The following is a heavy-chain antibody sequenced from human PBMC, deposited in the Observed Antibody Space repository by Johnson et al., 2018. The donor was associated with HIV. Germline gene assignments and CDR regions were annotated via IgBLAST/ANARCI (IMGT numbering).Heavy chain of an antibody. CDR2: ISWNSGSI. CDR3: SKDRIVGATDDAFDS. D-gene: IGHD1-26*01. CDR1: GFSVSNNY. V-gene: IGHV3-9*01. Sequence: VQLVESGGGLVQPGGSLRLSCVISGFSVSNNYMSWVRQAPGQGLEWVSGISWNSGSIGYADSVKGRFTISRDNAKNSLYLQMNSLRAEDTALYYCSKDRIVGATDDAFDSWGQGTMVTVSS. J-gene: IGHJ3*02.